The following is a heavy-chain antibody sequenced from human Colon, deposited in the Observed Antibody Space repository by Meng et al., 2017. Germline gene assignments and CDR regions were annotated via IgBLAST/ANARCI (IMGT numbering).Heavy chain of an antibody. CDR2: IYYSGST. D-gene: IGHD3-22*01. CDR1: GGSISSGDYY. V-gene: IGHV4-30-4*01. CDR3: ARGYYDSSGYGYWYFDL. Sequence: QVPWHESGPGLVKPSKPLSLTCTVSGGSISSGDYYWSWIRQPPGKGLEWIGYIYYSGSTYYNPSLKSRVTISVDTSKNQFSLKLSSVTAADTAVYYCARGYYDSSGYGYWYFDLWGRGTLVTVSS. J-gene: IGHJ2*01.